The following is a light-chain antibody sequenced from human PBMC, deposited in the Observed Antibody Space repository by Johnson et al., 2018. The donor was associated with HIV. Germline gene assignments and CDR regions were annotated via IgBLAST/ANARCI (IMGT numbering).Light chain of an antibody. Sequence: QSVLTQSPSVSVASGQKVTISCSGSTSNIGNNYVSWYQQLPGTAPKLLIYENNKRPSGIPDRFSGSKSGTSATLGITGLQTGDEADYYCGTWDSSLSAYVFGTGTKVTVL. CDR3: GTWDSSLSAYV. V-gene: IGLV1-51*02. J-gene: IGLJ1*01. CDR1: TSNIGNNY. CDR2: ENN.